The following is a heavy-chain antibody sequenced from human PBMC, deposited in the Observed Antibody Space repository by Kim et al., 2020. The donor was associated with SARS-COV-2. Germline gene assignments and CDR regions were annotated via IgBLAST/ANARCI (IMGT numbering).Heavy chain of an antibody. CDR3: AKGPRNYGGRNWFDP. V-gene: IGHV3-30*18. J-gene: IGHJ5*02. Sequence: GGSLRLSCAASGFTFSSYGMHWVRQAPGKGLEWVAVISYDGSNKYYADSVKGRFTISRDNSKNTLYLQMNSLRAEDTAVYYCAKGPRNYGGRNWFDPWGQGTLVTVSS. D-gene: IGHD4-4*01. CDR2: ISYDGSNK. CDR1: GFTFSSYG.